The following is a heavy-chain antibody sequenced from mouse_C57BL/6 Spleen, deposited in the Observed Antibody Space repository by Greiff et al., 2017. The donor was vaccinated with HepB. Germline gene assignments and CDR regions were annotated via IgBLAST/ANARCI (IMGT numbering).Heavy chain of an antibody. V-gene: IGHV3-6*01. Sequence: EVKVEESGPGLVKPSQSLSLTCSVTGYSITSGYYWNWIRQFPGNKLEWMGYISYDGSNNYNPSLKNRISITRDTSKNQFFLKLNSVTTEDTATYYCAITTDWYFDVWGTGTTVTVSS. CDR1: GYSITSGYY. CDR2: ISYDGSN. D-gene: IGHD1-2*01. CDR3: AITTDWYFDV. J-gene: IGHJ1*03.